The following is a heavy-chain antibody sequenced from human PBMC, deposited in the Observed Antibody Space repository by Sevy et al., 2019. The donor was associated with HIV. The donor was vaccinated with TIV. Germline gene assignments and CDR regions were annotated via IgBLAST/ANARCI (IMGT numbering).Heavy chain of an antibody. D-gene: IGHD3-16*02. CDR2: INSGSAAI. CDR3: VRTLSWTFRYDEY. CDR1: GFMFNSYS. J-gene: IGHJ4*02. Sequence: GGCLRLSCTASGFMFNSYSMNWVRQAPGTGLEWLSYINSGSAAISYADSVKGRFTISSDNAKNSLYLQMNSLRAQDRGVYYCVRTLSWTFRYDEYWGQGTLVTVSS. V-gene: IGHV3-48*01.